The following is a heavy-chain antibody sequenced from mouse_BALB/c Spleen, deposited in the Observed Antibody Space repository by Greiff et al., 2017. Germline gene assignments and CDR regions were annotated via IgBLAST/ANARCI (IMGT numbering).Heavy chain of an antibody. CDR2: ISYSGST. D-gene: IGHD2-10*02. V-gene: IGHV3-8*02. CDR1: GDSITSGY. Sequence: VQLQQSGPSLVKPSQTLSLTCSVTGDSITSGYWNWIRKFPGNKLEYMGYISYSGSTYYNPSLKSRISITRDTSKNQYYLQLNSVTTEDTATYYCARRYGNYDWYFDVWGAGTTVTVSS. CDR3: ARRYGNYDWYFDV. J-gene: IGHJ1*01.